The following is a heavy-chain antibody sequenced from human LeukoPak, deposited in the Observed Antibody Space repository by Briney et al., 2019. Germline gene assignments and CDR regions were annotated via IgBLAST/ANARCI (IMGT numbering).Heavy chain of an antibody. Sequence: PGGSLRLSCAASGFTFIVYWMSWVRQAPVTGLAWVANIKQDGSEKNYVDSVKGRFTISRDNTKKSLYLQMNSLSVEDTAIYYCAREGILAAVDYWGQGTLVTVSP. CDR3: AREGILAAVDY. D-gene: IGHD6-13*01. CDR2: IKQDGSEK. V-gene: IGHV3-7*01. J-gene: IGHJ4*02. CDR1: GFTFIVYW.